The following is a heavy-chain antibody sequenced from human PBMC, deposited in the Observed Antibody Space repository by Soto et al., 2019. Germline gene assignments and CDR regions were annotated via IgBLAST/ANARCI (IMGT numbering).Heavy chain of an antibody. CDR3: AKDGSYCTNGVCYLQH. J-gene: IGHJ1*01. V-gene: IGHV3-30*18. CDR1: GFTFSSYG. Sequence: GGSLRLSCAASGFTFSSYGMHWVRQAPGKGLEWVAVISYDGSNKYYADSVKGRFTISRDNSKNTLYLQMNSLRAEDTAVYYCAKDGSYCTNGVCYLQHWGQGTLVTVSS. D-gene: IGHD2-8*01. CDR2: ISYDGSNK.